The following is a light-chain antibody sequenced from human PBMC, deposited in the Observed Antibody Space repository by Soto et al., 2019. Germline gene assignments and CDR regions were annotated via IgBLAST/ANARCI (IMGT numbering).Light chain of an antibody. V-gene: IGKV3-11*01. CDR3: QQRHMCPIT. Sequence: EVVLTQSPVTLSLSPGERATLSCRASQSFRGLLAWYQQKPGQAPRLLIYDAYNRATGIPPRFSGSGSGTDFTLTISSLEPEGSAVYYCQQRHMCPITFGQGTRLEIK. J-gene: IGKJ5*01. CDR2: DAY. CDR1: QSFRGL.